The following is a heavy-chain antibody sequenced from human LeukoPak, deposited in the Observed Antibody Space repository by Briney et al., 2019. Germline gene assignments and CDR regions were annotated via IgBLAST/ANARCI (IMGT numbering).Heavy chain of an antibody. J-gene: IGHJ3*02. D-gene: IGHD1-26*01. V-gene: IGHV3-48*03. Sequence: TGGSLRLSCTASGFTFSSYGMNWVRQAPGKGLEWVSYISSSGSTIYYADSLKGRFTISRDNAKNSLYMQMNSLRAEDTAVYYCARVAYSGSYSGAFDIWGQGTMVTVSS. CDR2: ISSSGSTI. CDR1: GFTFSSYG. CDR3: ARVAYSGSYSGAFDI.